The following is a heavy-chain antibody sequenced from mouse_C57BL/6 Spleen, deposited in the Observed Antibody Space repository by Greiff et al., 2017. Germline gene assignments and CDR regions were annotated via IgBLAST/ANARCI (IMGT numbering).Heavy chain of an antibody. J-gene: IGHJ4*01. CDR2: IHPNSGST. CDR3: ARGRILDYYGSSYNYAMDY. V-gene: IGHV1-64*01. Sequence: QVQLQQPGAELVKPGASVKLSCKASGYTFTSYWMHWVQQRPGQGLEWIGMIHPNSGSTNYNEKFKSKATLTVDKSSSTAYMQLSSLTSDDSAVYYCARGRILDYYGSSYNYAMDYWGQGTSVTVSA. D-gene: IGHD1-1*01. CDR1: GYTFTSYW.